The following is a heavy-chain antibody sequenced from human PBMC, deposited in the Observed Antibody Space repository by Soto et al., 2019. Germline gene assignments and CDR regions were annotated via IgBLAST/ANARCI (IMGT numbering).Heavy chain of an antibody. Sequence: PSETLSLTYTVSGGSINSYYWSWIRQPPGKGLGWIGYIYYKGSGDYNPSLKSRVTISVDTSKNQFSLKLSSVTAADTAVYYCATLGSTPFDSWGQGTLVTVSS. V-gene: IGHV4-59*01. CDR1: GGSINSYY. J-gene: IGHJ4*02. CDR2: IYYKGSG. D-gene: IGHD1-26*01. CDR3: ATLGSTPFDS.